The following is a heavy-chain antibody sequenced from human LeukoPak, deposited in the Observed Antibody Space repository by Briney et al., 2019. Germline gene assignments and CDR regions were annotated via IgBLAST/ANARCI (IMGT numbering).Heavy chain of an antibody. D-gene: IGHD6-13*01. J-gene: IGHJ4*02. CDR3: AKDRSRTWSFDY. CDR2: ISDDGRNK. CDR1: GFTLRSYG. Sequence: PGGSLRLSWAASGFTLRSYGMHWVRQAPGKGLEWVAVISDDGRNKYYADSVKGRFTISRDDSKNTLYLQMNSLRAEDTAMYFCAKDRSRTWSFDYWGQGTLVTVSS. V-gene: IGHV3-30*18.